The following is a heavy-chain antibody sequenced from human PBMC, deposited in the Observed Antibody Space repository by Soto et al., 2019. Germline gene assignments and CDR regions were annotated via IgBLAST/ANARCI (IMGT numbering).Heavy chain of an antibody. CDR1: GYTFSSYG. V-gene: IGHV1-18*01. J-gene: IGHJ4*02. D-gene: IGHD3-10*01. Sequence: QAHLVQSGAEVKKPGASVKVSCKASGYTFSSYGISWVRQAPRQGFEWMGWINPYTGNTNYAQKFQGRVTMTTDTPTSTAYMDLRSRTSDDTAVYYCARVWFGELPSDCWGQGTLVTVSS. CDR3: ARVWFGELPSDC. CDR2: INPYTGNT.